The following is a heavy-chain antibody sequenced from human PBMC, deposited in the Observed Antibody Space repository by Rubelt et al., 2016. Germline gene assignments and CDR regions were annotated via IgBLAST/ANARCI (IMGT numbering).Heavy chain of an antibody. V-gene: IGHV3-64D*09. J-gene: IGHJ4*02. CDR1: GFTFRSCA. CDR2: IVDNGGTT. Sequence: ECGGGLVQPGGSLRLSCSASGFTFRSCAMHWVRQAPGKGLEYVSAIVDNGGTTYYADSVKGRFTISRDNSKNTLYLQMSSLRAEDTAMYYCASGLTTKYYFDYWGQGTLVTVSS. D-gene: IGHD4/OR15-4a*01. CDR3: ASGLTTKYYFDY.